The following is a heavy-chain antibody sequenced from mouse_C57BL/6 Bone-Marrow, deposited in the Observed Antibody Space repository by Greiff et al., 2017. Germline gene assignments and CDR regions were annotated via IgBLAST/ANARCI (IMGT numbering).Heavy chain of an antibody. Sequence: QVQLQQSGAELVRPGTSVKMSCKASGYTFTSYWMHWVKQRPGRGLEWIGRIAPNSGGTKYNEKFKSKATLTVDKPSRTAYMQLSSLTSEDSAVYYCASSYGSSYVNYFDYWGQGTTLTVSS. CDR3: ASSYGSSYVNYFDY. V-gene: IGHV1-72*01. D-gene: IGHD1-1*01. CDR1: GYTFTSYW. J-gene: IGHJ2*01. CDR2: IAPNSGGT.